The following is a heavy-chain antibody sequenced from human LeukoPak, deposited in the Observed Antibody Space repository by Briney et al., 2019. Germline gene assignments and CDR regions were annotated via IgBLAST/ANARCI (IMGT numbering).Heavy chain of an antibody. D-gene: IGHD1-26*01. J-gene: IGHJ6*02. V-gene: IGHV3-74*01. CDR2: INSDGSST. CDR3: ARGVGGYYGMDV. CDR1: GFTLSNYW. Sequence: GGSLRLSCAASGFTLSNYWMNWVSQARGKGLVWISRINSDGSSTSYADSVKGRFTISRDNAKNTLYLQINSLRVEDTAVFYCARGVGGYYGMDVWGRGSTVTVS.